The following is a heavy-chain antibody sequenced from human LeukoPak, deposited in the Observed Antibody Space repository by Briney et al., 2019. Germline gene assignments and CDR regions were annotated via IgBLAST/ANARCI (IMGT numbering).Heavy chain of an antibody. J-gene: IGHJ5*02. CDR1: GFTFSSYG. Sequence: GGSLRLSCATSGFTFSSYGMHWVRQVPGKGLEWVAVISKDAKSNYHVDSVKGRFTISRDNSKNTLYLQMNSLRAEDTAVYYCARDSNAGVRGVISNWFDPWGQGTLVTVSS. CDR2: ISKDAKSN. V-gene: IGHV3-30*03. D-gene: IGHD3-10*01. CDR3: ARDSNAGVRGVISNWFDP.